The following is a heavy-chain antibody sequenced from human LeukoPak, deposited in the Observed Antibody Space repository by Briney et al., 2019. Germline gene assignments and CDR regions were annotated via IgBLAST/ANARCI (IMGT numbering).Heavy chain of an antibody. CDR1: GFIVSSKY. D-gene: IGHD2-15*01. Sequence: GGSLRLSCAASGFIVSSKYMSWIRQAPGKELEWVSVMYSGGTAFYADSVRGRFAISRDNSKNTLYLQMNRLKVEDTAVYYCARSIPGPHCGGGGCPPTLTPFDLWGQGTLVTVSS. V-gene: IGHV3-53*01. CDR3: ARSIPGPHCGGGGCPPTLTPFDL. J-gene: IGHJ4*02. CDR2: MYSGGTA.